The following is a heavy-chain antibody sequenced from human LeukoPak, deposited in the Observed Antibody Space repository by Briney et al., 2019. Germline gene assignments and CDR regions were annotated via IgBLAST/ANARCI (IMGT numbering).Heavy chain of an antibody. Sequence: AASVKVSRRASVYTFTSYGISCVRQAPAQGIEWMGWISAYNGNTNYTQTLQGSDTMTTDTSPSTAYMCLGRLRCDDTAVYYWTIERSWFGELFSLPRKYYYYGMDVWGQGTTVTVSS. CDR2: ISAYNGNT. CDR1: VYTFTSYG. D-gene: IGHD3-10*01. CDR3: TIERSWFGELFSLPRKYYYYGMDV. V-gene: IGHV1-18*01. J-gene: IGHJ6*02.